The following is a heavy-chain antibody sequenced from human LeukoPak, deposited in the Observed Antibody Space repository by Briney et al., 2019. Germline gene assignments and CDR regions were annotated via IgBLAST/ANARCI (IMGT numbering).Heavy chain of an antibody. J-gene: IGHJ4*02. D-gene: IGHD6-19*01. CDR2: ISGSGGST. CDR3: AKDRKTGYGSGWYGGFDY. CDR1: GFTFSSYA. Sequence: PGGSLRLSCAASGFTFSSYAMSWVRQAPGKGLKWVSAISGSGGSTYYADSVKGRFTISRDNSKNTLYLQMNSLRAEDTAVYYCAKDRKTGYGSGWYGGFDYWGQGTLVTVSS. V-gene: IGHV3-23*01.